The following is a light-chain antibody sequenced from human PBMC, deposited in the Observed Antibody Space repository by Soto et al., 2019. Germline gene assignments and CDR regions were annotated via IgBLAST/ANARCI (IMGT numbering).Light chain of an antibody. V-gene: IGKV3-15*01. J-gene: IGKJ1*01. CDR2: GAS. CDR3: QQYNNWPGLT. Sequence: EIVMMQSPATLSVSLGQRATLSCRASQSISNNLAWYQQKPGQAPRLLIYGASTRATGIPARFSGSGSGTEFTLTISSLQSEDFAVYYCQQYNNWPGLTFGQGTKVEIK. CDR1: QSISNN.